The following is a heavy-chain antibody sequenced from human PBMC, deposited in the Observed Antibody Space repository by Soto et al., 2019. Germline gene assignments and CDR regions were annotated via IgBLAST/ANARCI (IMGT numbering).Heavy chain of an antibody. CDR1: GGSISSYY. Sequence: SETLSLTCTVSGGSISSYYWSWIRQPPGKGLEWIGYIYYSGSTNYNPSLKSRVTISVDTSKNQFSLKLSSVTAADTAVYYCARASKQLVLAGLFDYWGQGTLVTVSS. CDR2: IYYSGST. CDR3: ARASKQLVLAGLFDY. V-gene: IGHV4-59*01. D-gene: IGHD6-6*01. J-gene: IGHJ4*02.